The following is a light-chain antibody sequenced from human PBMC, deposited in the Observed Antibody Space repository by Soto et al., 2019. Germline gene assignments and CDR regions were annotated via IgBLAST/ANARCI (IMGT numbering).Light chain of an antibody. V-gene: IGKV3-15*01. J-gene: IGKJ1*01. Sequence: IVMTQSPATLSVSPRERTTLSCRASQRVSSNVAWYQQKLGQTPRLLINAASTRATLIPARFSGSGSGTEFTLTISSLEAEDFAVYYCQASNIWPRTFCQGTQGQIK. CDR1: QRVSSN. CDR3: QASNIWPRT. CDR2: AAS.